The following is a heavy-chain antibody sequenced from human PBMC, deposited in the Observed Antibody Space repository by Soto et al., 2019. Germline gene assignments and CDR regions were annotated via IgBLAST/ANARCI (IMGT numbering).Heavy chain of an antibody. CDR1: GFTFSSYA. D-gene: IGHD1-7*01. V-gene: IGHV3-23*01. CDR2: ISGSGGST. Sequence: GGSLRLSCAASGFTFSSYAMSWVRQAPGKGLEWVSAISGSGGSTYYADSVKGRFTISRDNSKNTLYLQMSSLRAEDTAVYYCAKPTGITGTSYYYGMDVWGQGTTVTVSS. CDR3: AKPTGITGTSYYYGMDV. J-gene: IGHJ6*02.